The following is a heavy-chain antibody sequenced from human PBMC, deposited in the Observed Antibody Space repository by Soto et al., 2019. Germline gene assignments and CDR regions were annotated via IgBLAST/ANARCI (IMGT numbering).Heavy chain of an antibody. D-gene: IGHD3-22*01. CDR3: AKANSFYYPFDY. V-gene: IGHV3-23*01. CDR1: GFTFRNYA. J-gene: IGHJ4*02. Sequence: PGGSLRLSCAASGFTFRNYAMTWVRQAPGKGLEWVSAISGSGVTTYYTDSVKGRFTISRDNSKNTLYLQMSSLRAEDTAVYYCAKANSFYYPFDYWGQGTLVTVSS. CDR2: ISGSGVTT.